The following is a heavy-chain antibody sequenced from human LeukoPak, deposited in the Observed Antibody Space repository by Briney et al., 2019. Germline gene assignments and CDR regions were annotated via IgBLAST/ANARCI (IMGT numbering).Heavy chain of an antibody. V-gene: IGHV4-59*08. CDR1: GGSISSYY. CDR3: ARGARGSYSY. J-gene: IGHJ4*02. Sequence: PSETLSLTCTVSGGSISSYYWSWIRQPPGKALEWIGYIYYSGSTNYNPSLKSQVTISVDTSKNQFSLKLSSVTAADTAVYYCARGARGSYSYWGQGTLVTVSS. D-gene: IGHD1-26*01. CDR2: IYYSGST.